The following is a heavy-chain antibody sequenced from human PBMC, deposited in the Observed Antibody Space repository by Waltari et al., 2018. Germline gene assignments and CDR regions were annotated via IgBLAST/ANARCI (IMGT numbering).Heavy chain of an antibody. J-gene: IGHJ6*02. CDR1: GYTFTSYA. CDR2: INSNTGNR. CDR3: ARATMYYDSSGYYPGYYYYGMDV. V-gene: IGHV7-4-1*02. D-gene: IGHD3-22*01. Sequence: QVQLVQSGSELKKPGASVKVSCKASGYTFTSYAMNWVRQAPGQGLEWMGWINSNTGNRKYAQGFTGRFVFSLDTSVSTAYLQISSLKAEDTAVYYCARATMYYDSSGYYPGYYYYGMDVWGQGTTVTVSS.